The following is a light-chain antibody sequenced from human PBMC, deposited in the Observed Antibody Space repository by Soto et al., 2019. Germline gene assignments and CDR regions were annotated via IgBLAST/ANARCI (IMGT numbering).Light chain of an antibody. CDR1: QRIGCD. CDR3: HQSYEAAPA. Sequence: DIQMTQSPSSLSASVGDRVTIACRATQRIGCDLYWYQLIPGKAPKLLSYAASGLQSAVPSTFIGSGSATHFTLTIFSLQPEDFAIYYCHQSYEAAPAFGPGTKVDI. V-gene: IGKV1-39*01. J-gene: IGKJ1*01. CDR2: AAS.